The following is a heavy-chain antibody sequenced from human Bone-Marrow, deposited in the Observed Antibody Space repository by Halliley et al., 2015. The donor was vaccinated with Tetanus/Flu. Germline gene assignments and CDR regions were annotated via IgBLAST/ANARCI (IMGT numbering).Heavy chain of an antibody. Sequence: QLVQSGAEVKKPGESLRISCQGSGYIFTRYWISWVRQMPGRGLEWMGRIDPSDSETKYSPSFQGYVTISTENSMSTAYLQWATLKASVSAVYYCARHETFPVPSDLWGQGPRVTVSS. CDR3: ARHETFPVPSDL. D-gene: IGHD3-3*02. CDR2: IDPSDSET. J-gene: IGHJ4*01. CDR1: GYIFTRYW. V-gene: IGHV5-10-1*01.